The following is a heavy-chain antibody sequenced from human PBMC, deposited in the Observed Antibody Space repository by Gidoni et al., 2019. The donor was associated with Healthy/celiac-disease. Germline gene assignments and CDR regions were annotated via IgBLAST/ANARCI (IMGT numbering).Heavy chain of an antibody. J-gene: IGHJ4*02. Sequence: EVQLLESGGGLVQPGGSLRLSCAASGFTFSSYAMSWVRQAPGKGLAWVSAISGSGGSTYYADSVKGRFTISRDNSKNTLYLQMNSLRAEDTAVYYCAKDTGPRVGATNDYWGQGTLVTVSS. CDR2: ISGSGGST. V-gene: IGHV3-23*01. D-gene: IGHD1-26*01. CDR3: AKDTGPRVGATNDY. CDR1: GFTFSSYA.